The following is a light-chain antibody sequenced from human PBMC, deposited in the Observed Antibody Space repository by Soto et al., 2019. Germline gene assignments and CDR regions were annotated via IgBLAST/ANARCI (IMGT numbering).Light chain of an antibody. CDR1: SSDVGGYNY. V-gene: IGLV2-11*01. Sequence: QSALTQPRSVSGSPGQSVTISCTGTSSDVGGYNYVSWYQQHPGKAPKLLIYKINQRPSGVPDQFSGSKSGTSASLAVSGLRSEDEADYYCAVWDDNLSGVVFGGGTKLTVL. J-gene: IGLJ2*01. CDR3: AVWDDNLSGVV. CDR2: KIN.